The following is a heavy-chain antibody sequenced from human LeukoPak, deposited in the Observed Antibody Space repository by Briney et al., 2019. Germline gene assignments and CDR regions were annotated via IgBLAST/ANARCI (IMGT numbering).Heavy chain of an antibody. CDR1: GFTFSSYA. Sequence: GGSLRLSCAASGFTFSSYAMSWVRQAPGKGLEWVAVISYDGSSKYYADSVKGRFTISRDNSKNTLYLQMNSLRAEDTAVYYCARQPSETGYYYSFDYWGQGTLVTVSS. CDR2: ISYDGSSK. D-gene: IGHD3-9*01. V-gene: IGHV3-30-3*01. CDR3: ARQPSETGYYYSFDY. J-gene: IGHJ4*02.